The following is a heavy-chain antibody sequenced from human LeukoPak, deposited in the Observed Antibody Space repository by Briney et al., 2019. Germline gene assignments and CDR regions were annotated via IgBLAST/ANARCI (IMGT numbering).Heavy chain of an antibody. CDR2: ISSSGSTI. Sequence: GGSLRLSCAASGFTFSDYYMSWIRQAPGKGLEWVSYISSSGSTIYYADSVKGRFTISRDNAKHSLYLQITSLRAEDTAVYYCARDHGAHYYYYYYMDVWGKGTTVTVSS. V-gene: IGHV3-11*04. CDR1: GFTFSDYY. D-gene: IGHD3-10*01. J-gene: IGHJ6*03. CDR3: ARDHGAHYYYYYYMDV.